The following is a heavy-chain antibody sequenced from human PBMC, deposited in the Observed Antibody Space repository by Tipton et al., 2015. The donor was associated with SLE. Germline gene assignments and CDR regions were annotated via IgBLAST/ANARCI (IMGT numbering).Heavy chain of an antibody. D-gene: IGHD3-10*01. V-gene: IGHV4-39*07. J-gene: IGHJ4*02. CDR3: ARVGSGVDY. CDR2: IYYSGST. Sequence: LRLSCTVSGGSISSSSHYWGWIRQPPGKGLEWIGSIYYSGSTYYNPSLKSRVTISVDTSKNQFSLKLSSVTAADTAVYYCARVGSGVDYWGQGTLVTVSS. CDR1: GGSISSSSHY.